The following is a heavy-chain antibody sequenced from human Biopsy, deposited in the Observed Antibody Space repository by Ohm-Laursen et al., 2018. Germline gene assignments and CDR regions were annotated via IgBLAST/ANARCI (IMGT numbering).Heavy chain of an antibody. CDR3: ATKLTGYFHH. Sequence: ASVKVSCKVPGGTFSNYGANWVRQAPGQGLEWLGGNIPILGTGNYAQKFQDRVTVAADTSTSTATMELRSLRSDDTAVYYCATKLTGYFHHWGQGTLVTVSS. CDR1: GGTFSNYG. J-gene: IGHJ1*01. CDR2: NIPILGTG. D-gene: IGHD3-9*01. V-gene: IGHV1-69*06.